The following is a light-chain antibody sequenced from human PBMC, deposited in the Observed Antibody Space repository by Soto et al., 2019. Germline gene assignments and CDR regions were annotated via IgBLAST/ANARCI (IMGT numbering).Light chain of an antibody. Sequence: EIEMTQSPATLSVSLGERAALSCRASQSVSSNFAWYQQKPGQAPRLLIYSASSRATGTPARFSGSGSGTEFTLTISSLQSEDFAVYYCQQYNNWPYTFGLGTKLEMK. J-gene: IGKJ2*01. CDR1: QSVSSN. CDR3: QQYNNWPYT. V-gene: IGKV3-15*01. CDR2: SAS.